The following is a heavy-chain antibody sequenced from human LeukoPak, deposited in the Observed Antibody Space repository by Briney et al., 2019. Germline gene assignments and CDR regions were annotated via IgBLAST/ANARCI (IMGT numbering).Heavy chain of an antibody. Sequence: SETLSLTCTVSGGSISSSSYYWGWIRQPPGKGLEWIGSIYYSGSTYYTPSLKSRVTISVDTSKNQFSLKLSSVTAADTAVYYCARDDLIQLAFDPWGQGTLVTVSS. CDR1: GGSISSSSYY. J-gene: IGHJ5*02. CDR3: ARDDLIQLAFDP. D-gene: IGHD5-18*01. V-gene: IGHV4-39*07. CDR2: IYYSGST.